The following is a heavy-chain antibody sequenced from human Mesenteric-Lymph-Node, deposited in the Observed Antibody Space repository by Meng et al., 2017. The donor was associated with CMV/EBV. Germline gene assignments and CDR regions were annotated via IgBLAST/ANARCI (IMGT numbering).Heavy chain of an antibody. CDR1: GFTFSAYS. Sequence: GESLKISCAASGFTFSAYSMDWVRQAPGKGLEWVASITGSSDYIHSADSVRGRFTISRDNAKNSLSLQMNGLRAEDTGVYFCARDPSFSSHVPYFDSWGQGTLVTVSS. D-gene: IGHD6-13*01. V-gene: IGHV3-21*01. CDR2: ITGSSDYI. CDR3: ARDPSFSSHVPYFDS. J-gene: IGHJ4*02.